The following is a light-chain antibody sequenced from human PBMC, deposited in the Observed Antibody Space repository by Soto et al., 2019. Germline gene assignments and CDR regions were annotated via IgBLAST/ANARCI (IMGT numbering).Light chain of an antibody. CDR2: AAS. CDR1: QGISNY. J-gene: IGKJ4*01. Sequence: DIQMTQSPSSLSASVGDRVTITCRASQGISNYLAWYQQKQGKVPKLLIHAASTLHSGVPTRFSGSESGTDFPLTNSSLQPDDVAYYYCQKYHSAPITFGGGTKVEIK. V-gene: IGKV1-27*01. CDR3: QKYHSAPIT.